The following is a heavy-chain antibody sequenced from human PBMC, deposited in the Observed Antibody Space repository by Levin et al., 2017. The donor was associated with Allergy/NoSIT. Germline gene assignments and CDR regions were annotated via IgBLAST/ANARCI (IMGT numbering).Heavy chain of an antibody. D-gene: IGHD3-10*01. CDR1: GFKFNDYS. V-gene: IGHV3-9*01. CDR3: TKDFYFGSGINLPER. Sequence: GGSLRLSCVASGFKFNDYSLHWVRQTPGKGLEWVSAITWNGGNIAYADSVKGRFTISRDDAKNSLFLQMDSLRPDDTAFYYCTKDFYFGSGINLPERWGQGTLVTVSS. CDR2: ITWNGGNI. J-gene: IGHJ4*02.